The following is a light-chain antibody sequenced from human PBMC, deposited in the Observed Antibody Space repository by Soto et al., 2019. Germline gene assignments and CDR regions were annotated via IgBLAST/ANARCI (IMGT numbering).Light chain of an antibody. CDR1: RSVSSN. CDR2: GAS. CDR3: QQYNNWPPYT. Sequence: EILMTQSPATLSLSPGERVTLSCRASRSVSSNLAWYQQKPGQAPRLLLYGASTRATGIPARFSGSGSGTEFTLTISSLQSADFAVYYCQQYNNWPPYTFGQGTKLEIK. J-gene: IGKJ2*01. V-gene: IGKV3-15*01.